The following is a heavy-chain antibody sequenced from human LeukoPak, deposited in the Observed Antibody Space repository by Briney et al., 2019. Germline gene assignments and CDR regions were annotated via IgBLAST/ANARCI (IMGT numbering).Heavy chain of an antibody. Sequence: PGASLRLSCAASGFTFSNYAMSWVRQAPGKGLEWVSAITDSGGNTYYADSMKGRFTISRDNSKNTVFLQMNSLRAEDTAVYYCAKWGDYDVLTGYYVSDYWGQGTLVTVSS. CDR3: AKWGDYDVLTGYYVSDY. V-gene: IGHV3-23*01. CDR1: GFTFSNYA. CDR2: ITDSGGNT. J-gene: IGHJ4*02. D-gene: IGHD3-9*01.